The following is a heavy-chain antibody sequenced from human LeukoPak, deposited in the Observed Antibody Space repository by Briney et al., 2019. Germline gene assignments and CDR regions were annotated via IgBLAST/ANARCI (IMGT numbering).Heavy chain of an antibody. V-gene: IGHV4-59*01. D-gene: IGHD3-22*01. J-gene: IGHJ4*02. CDR1: GGSISSYY. Sequence: SETLSLTCTVSGGSISSYYWSWIRQPPGKGLEWIGYIYYSGSTNYNPSLKSRVTISVDTSKNQFSLKLSSVTAADTAVYCCARVMIDYFDYWGQGTLVTVSS. CDR2: IYYSGST. CDR3: ARVMIDYFDY.